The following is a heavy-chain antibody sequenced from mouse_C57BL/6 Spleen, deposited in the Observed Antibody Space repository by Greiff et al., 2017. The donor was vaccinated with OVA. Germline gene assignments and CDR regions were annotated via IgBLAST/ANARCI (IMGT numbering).Heavy chain of an antibody. V-gene: IGHV1-15*01. CDR1: GYTFTDYE. D-gene: IGHD3-3*01. Sequence: VKLQQSGAELVRPGASVTLSCKASGYTFTDYEMHWVKQTPVHGLEWIGAIDPETGGTAYNQKFKGKAILTADKSSSTAYMELRSLTSEDSAVYYCTREGPSYWGQGTTLTVSS. CDR2: IDPETGGT. CDR3: TREGPSY. J-gene: IGHJ2*01.